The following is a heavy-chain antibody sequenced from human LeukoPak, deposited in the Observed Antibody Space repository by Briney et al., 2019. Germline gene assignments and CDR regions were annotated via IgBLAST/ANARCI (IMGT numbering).Heavy chain of an antibody. CDR2: FDPEDGET. D-gene: IGHD6-19*01. J-gene: IGHJ4*02. V-gene: IGHV1-24*01. Sequence: AAETVSCKGSIYTLTELSIHRVRQAPGKGLERMGGFDPEDGETIYAQKFQGRVTMTEDTSTDTAYMELSSLRSEDTAVYYCATSQWPHLGWSDYWGQGTLVTVSS. CDR1: IYTLTELS. CDR3: ATSQWPHLGWSDY.